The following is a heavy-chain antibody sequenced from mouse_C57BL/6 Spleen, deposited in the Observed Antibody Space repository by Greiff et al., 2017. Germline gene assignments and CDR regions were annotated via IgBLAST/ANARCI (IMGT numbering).Heavy chain of an antibody. CDR1: GFTFSDYG. CDR2: ISSGSSTI. CDR3: AREGDYYGSSPYFDY. V-gene: IGHV5-17*01. Sequence: EVKLVESGGGLVKPGGSLKLSCAASGFTFSDYGMHWVRQAPEKGLEWVAYISSGSSTIYYADTVKGRFTISRDHAKNTLFLQMTSLRSEDTAMYYCAREGDYYGSSPYFDYWGQGTTLTVSS. D-gene: IGHD1-1*01. J-gene: IGHJ2*01.